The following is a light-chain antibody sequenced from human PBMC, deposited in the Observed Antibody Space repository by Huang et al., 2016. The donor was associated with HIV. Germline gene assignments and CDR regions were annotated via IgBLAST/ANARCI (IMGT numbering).Light chain of an antibody. CDR2: WAS. Sequence: DIVMTQSPDSLAVSLGERATIHCKSSQSVLYSSNHKNSLAWYQQKPGQPPKLLIYWASTREYGVPERFSGSGSGTDFTLTISSLQAEDVAVYYCQQYYSTPRTFGQGTKLEIK. V-gene: IGKV4-1*01. CDR3: QQYYSTPRT. CDR1: QSVLYSSNHKNS. J-gene: IGKJ2*01.